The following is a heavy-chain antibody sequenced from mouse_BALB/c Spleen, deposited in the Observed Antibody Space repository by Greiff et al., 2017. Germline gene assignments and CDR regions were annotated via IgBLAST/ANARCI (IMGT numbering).Heavy chain of an antibody. CDR3: AKNRYDDYFDY. Sequence: EVKLVESGPGLVKPSQSLSLTCSVTGYSITSGYYWNWIRQFPGNKLEWMGYISYDGSNNYNPSLKNRISITRDTSKNQFFLKLNSVTTEDTATYYCAKNRYDDYFDYWGQGTTLTVSS. CDR2: ISYDGSN. CDR1: GYSITSGYY. J-gene: IGHJ2*01. V-gene: IGHV3-6*02. D-gene: IGHD2-14*01.